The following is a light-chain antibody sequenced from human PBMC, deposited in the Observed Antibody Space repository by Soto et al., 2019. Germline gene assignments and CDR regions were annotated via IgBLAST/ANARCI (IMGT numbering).Light chain of an antibody. CDR2: DVT. CDR1: SSDVGLYDY. J-gene: IGLJ1*01. Sequence: QSALTQPRSVSGSPGQSVTISCTGTSSDVGLYDYLSWYQQHPGKAPKLIISDVTKRPSGVPDRFSGSKSGNTASLTISGLQAEDEADYYCCSYAGTYPYVFGSGTKVTVL. V-gene: IGLV2-11*01. CDR3: CSYAGTYPYV.